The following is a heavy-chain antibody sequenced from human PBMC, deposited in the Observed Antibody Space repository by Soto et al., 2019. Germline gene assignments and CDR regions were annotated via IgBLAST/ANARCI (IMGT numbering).Heavy chain of an antibody. CDR3: ARPSTTATGGVEH. Sequence: QVQLVQSGAEVKQPGSSVNVSCKASGVTFNNSTVNWVRQAPGQGLEWMGRFTPILGVANNAQKFQGRLTLSVEKSTSTAYMELSSLRSEDTAVYYCARPSTTATGGVEHWGQGTLVIVSS. CDR1: GVTFNNST. V-gene: IGHV1-69*02. D-gene: IGHD2-8*02. J-gene: IGHJ4*02. CDR2: FTPILGVA.